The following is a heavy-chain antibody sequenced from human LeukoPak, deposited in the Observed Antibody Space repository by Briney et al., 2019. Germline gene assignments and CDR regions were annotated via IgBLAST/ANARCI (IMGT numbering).Heavy chain of an antibody. V-gene: IGHV6-1*01. CDR2: TYYRSKWYN. Sequence: SQTLSLTCAISGNXVSSAIWNWIRQSPSRGLEWLGRTYYRSKWYNDYAVSVKSRMTINPDTSKNQFSLQLNSVTPEDTAVYYCARGQSSIGFDIWGQGTLVTVSS. CDR3: ARGQSSIGFDI. J-gene: IGHJ3*02. CDR1: GNXVSSAI. D-gene: IGHD2/OR15-2a*01.